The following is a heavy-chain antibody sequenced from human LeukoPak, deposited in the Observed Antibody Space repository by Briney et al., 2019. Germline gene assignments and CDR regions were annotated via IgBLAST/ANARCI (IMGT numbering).Heavy chain of an antibody. V-gene: IGHV4-59*01. J-gene: IGHJ4*02. CDR1: DDSISDYY. CDR3: TRGAGWLIDY. CDR2: FYNSGRT. Sequence: SETLSLTCTVSDDSISDYYRGWIRQPPGKGLEWIGYFYNSGRTTYNPSLKSRVTISADTSKNHFSLKLNSVTTADTAVYYCTRGAGWLIDYWGQGILVTVSS. D-gene: IGHD3-16*01.